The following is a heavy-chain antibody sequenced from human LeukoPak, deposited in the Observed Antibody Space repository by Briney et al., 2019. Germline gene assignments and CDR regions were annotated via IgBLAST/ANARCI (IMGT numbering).Heavy chain of an antibody. CDR1: GGSFSGYY. D-gene: IGHD6-13*01. CDR2: INHSGST. Sequence: SETLSLTCAVYGGSFSGYYWSWIRQPPGKGLEWIGEINHSGSTNYNPSLKSRVTISVDTSKNQFSLKLSSVTAADTAVYYCARLRVGAAGLDYWGQGTLVTVSS. CDR3: ARLRVGAAGLDY. J-gene: IGHJ4*02. V-gene: IGHV4-34*01.